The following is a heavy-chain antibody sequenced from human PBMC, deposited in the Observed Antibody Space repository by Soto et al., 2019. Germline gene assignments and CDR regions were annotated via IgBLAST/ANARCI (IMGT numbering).Heavy chain of an antibody. J-gene: IGHJ6*02. V-gene: IGHV3-21*01. CDR2: ISSSSSYI. Sequence: PGGSLRLSCAASGFTFSSYSMNWVRQAPGKGLEWVSSISSSSSYIYYADSVKGRFTISRDNAKNSLYLQMNSLRAEDTAVYYCARDRLPLSRDYYYGMDVWGQGTTVTVSS. CDR1: GFTFSSYS. CDR3: ARDRLPLSRDYYYGMDV.